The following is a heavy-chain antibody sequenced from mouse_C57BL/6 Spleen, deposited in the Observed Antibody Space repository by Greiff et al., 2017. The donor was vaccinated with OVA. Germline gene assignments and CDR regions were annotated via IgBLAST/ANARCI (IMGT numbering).Heavy chain of an antibody. CDR1: GYTFTSYW. V-gene: IGHV1-7*01. D-gene: IGHD1-1*01. J-gene: IGHJ1*03. Sequence: VQLQQSGAELAKPGASVKLSCKASGYTFTSYWMHWVKQSPGQGLEWIGYINPSSGYTKYNQKFKDKATLTADKSSSTAYMQLSSLTYEDSAVYYCARAYGSIDWYFDVWGTGTTVTVSS. CDR3: ARAYGSIDWYFDV. CDR2: INPSSGYT.